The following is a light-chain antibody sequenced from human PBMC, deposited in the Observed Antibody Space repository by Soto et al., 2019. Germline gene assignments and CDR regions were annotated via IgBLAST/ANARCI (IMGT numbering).Light chain of an antibody. CDR1: QSVRSSF. J-gene: IGKJ5*01. Sequence: EIVLTQSPATLAVSPGERATIXYRASQSVRSSFLAWYQQKPGQAPSLLIYGASTRATGIPARFSGSGSGTEFTLTINSLQSEDFAVYYCQQRSSWPPTFGQGTRLEIK. V-gene: IGKV3-15*01. CDR2: GAS. CDR3: QQRSSWPPT.